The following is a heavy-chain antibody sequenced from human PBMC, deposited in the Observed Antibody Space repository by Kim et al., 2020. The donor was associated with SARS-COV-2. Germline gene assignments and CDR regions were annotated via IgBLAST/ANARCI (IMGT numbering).Heavy chain of an antibody. V-gene: IGHV4-34*01. J-gene: IGHJ4*02. Sequence: SETLSLTCAVYGGSFSGYYWSWIRQPPGKGLEWIGEINHSGSTNYNPSLKSRVTISVDTSKNQFSLKLSSVTAADTAVYYCARGGGAVAYDYWGQGTLVTVSS. CDR3: ARGGGAVAYDY. CDR2: INHSGST. CDR1: GGSFSGYY. D-gene: IGHD6-19*01.